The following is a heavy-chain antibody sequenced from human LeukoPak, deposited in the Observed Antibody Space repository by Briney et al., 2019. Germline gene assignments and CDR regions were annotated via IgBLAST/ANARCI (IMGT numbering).Heavy chain of an antibody. D-gene: IGHD3-10*01. Sequence: PSETLSLTCAVSSVALSSSSSYWGCVRPPPGRWLGLVGCIYYSGDTYYNPYLKSRVTISVDAYKNHFSLKLSSVTAADTAVYYCARQVIYVGSDYYYGMDVWGQGTRVTVSS. CDR1: SVALSSSSSY. V-gene: IGHV4-39*01. J-gene: IGHJ6*02. CDR2: IYYSGDT. CDR3: ARQVIYVGSDYYYGMDV.